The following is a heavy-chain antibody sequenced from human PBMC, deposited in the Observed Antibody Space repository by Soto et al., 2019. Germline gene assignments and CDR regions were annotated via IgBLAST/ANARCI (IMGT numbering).Heavy chain of an antibody. CDR3: ARDNWNGAYYGLDV. D-gene: IGHD1-20*01. V-gene: IGHV3-23*01. CDR2: MSGSGASI. J-gene: IGHJ6*02. Sequence: EVQLLESGGGLVQSGESLTLSCVASQFTFNIDAMTWVRQAPGKGLEWVSSMSGSGASIYYADSVKGRFTISRDKCKKTIYLQMNSLRAEDTAVYWCARDNWNGAYYGLDVWGQGTTVTVS. CDR1: QFTFNIDA.